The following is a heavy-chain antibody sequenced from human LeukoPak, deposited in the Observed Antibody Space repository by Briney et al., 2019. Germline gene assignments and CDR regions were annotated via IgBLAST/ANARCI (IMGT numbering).Heavy chain of an antibody. CDR1: GGSFSGFY. Sequence: SETLSLTCAVYGGSFSGFYWSWIRQPPGKGLEWIGEINHSGSTNYNPSLKSRVTISVDTSKNQFSLKLSSVTAADTAVYYCARRLLNFARQKRIAARPLDYWGQGTLVTVSS. CDR3: ARRLLNFARQKRIAARPLDY. D-gene: IGHD6-6*01. J-gene: IGHJ4*02. V-gene: IGHV4-34*01. CDR2: INHSGST.